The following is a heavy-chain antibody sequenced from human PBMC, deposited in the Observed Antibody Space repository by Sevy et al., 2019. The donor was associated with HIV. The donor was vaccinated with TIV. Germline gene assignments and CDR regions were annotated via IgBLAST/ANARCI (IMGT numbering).Heavy chain of an antibody. Sequence: GGSLRLSCAASGFTFSSYSMNWVRQAPGKGLEWVSSISSSSSYIYYADSVKVRFTISRDNAKNSLYLQMNSLRAEDTAVYYCALSRYDFWSGYPYYFDYWGQGTLVTVSS. D-gene: IGHD3-3*01. CDR2: ISSSSSYI. J-gene: IGHJ4*02. CDR1: GFTFSSYS. CDR3: ALSRYDFWSGYPYYFDY. V-gene: IGHV3-21*01.